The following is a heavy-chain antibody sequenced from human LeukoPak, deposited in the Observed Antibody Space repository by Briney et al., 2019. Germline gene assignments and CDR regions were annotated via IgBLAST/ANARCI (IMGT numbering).Heavy chain of an antibody. V-gene: IGHV3-49*04. CDR2: IRSKACGGTT. CDR3: TREVATITPYFDY. Sequence: GGSLRLSCTASGFTFGDYAMSWVRQAPGKGLEWVGFIRSKACGGTTEYAASVKGRFTISRDDSKSIAYLQMNSLKTEDTAVYYCTREVATITPYFDYWGQGTLVTVSS. CDR1: GFTFGDYA. J-gene: IGHJ4*02. D-gene: IGHD5-12*01.